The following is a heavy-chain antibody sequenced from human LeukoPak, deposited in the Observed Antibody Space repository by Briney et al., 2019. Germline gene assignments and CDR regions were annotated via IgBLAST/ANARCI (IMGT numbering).Heavy chain of an antibody. Sequence: SETLSLTCTVSGGSISTYYWSWIRQPPGKGLEWIGYIFYSGSTYYNPSLKSRVTISVDTSKNQFSLKLSSVTAADTAVYYCARHRWLQTGGFDYWGQGTLVTVSS. V-gene: IGHV4-59*08. CDR1: GGSISTYY. CDR2: IFYSGST. CDR3: ARHRWLQTGGFDY. J-gene: IGHJ4*02. D-gene: IGHD5-24*01.